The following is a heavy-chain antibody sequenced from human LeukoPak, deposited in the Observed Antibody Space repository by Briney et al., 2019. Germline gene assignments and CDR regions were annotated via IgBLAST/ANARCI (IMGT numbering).Heavy chain of an antibody. V-gene: IGHV1-2*02. CDR3: ARERFPAHYYGSGNIPDY. J-gene: IGHJ4*02. CDR1: GYTFTGYY. CDR2: INPNSGGT. Sequence: ASVKVSCKASGYTFTGYYMHWVRQAPGQGLEWMGWINPNSGGTDYAQKFQGRVTMTRDTSISTAYMELSRLRSDDTAVYYCARERFPAHYYGSGNIPDYWGQGTLVTVSS. D-gene: IGHD3-10*01.